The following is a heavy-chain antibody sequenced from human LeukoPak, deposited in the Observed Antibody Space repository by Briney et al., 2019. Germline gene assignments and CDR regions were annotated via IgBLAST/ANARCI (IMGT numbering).Heavy chain of an antibody. V-gene: IGHV3-48*01. CDR1: GFTFSNFW. CDR3: ARVVLISSNYYYYGMDV. J-gene: IGHJ6*02. Sequence: GGSLRLSCTASGFTFSNFWMGWVRQAPGKGLEWVSYISSSSTIYYADSVKGRFTISRDNAKNSLYLQMNSLRAEDTAVYYCARVVLISSNYYYYGMDVWGQGTTVTVSS. CDR2: ISSSSTI. D-gene: IGHD3-22*01.